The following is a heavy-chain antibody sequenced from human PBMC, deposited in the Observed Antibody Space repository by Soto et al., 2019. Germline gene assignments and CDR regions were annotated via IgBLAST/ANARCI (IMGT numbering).Heavy chain of an antibody. CDR2: IYYSGST. V-gene: IGHV4-59*01. CDR1: GGSISSYY. Sequence: QVQLQESGPGLVKPSETLSLTCTVSGGSISSYYWSWIRQPPGKGLEWIGYIYYSGSTNYNPSLKSRVTISVDTSKNQFSLKLSSVTAADTAVYYCASIATRVAFDIWGQGTMVTVSS. D-gene: IGHD6-13*01. J-gene: IGHJ3*02. CDR3: ASIATRVAFDI.